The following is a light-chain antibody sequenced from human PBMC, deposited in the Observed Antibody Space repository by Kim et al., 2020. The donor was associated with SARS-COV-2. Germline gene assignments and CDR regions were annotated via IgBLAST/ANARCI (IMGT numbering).Light chain of an antibody. CDR1: SSDVGSYNL. CDR3: CSYAGSSTLWV. J-gene: IGLJ3*02. Sequence: LTQPASVSGSPGQSITISCTGTSSDVGSYNLVSWYQQHPGRAPKLMIYEVTKRPSGISNRFSGSKSGNTASLTISGLQAEDEADYYCCSYAGSSTLWVFGGGTQLTVL. V-gene: IGLV2-23*02. CDR2: EVT.